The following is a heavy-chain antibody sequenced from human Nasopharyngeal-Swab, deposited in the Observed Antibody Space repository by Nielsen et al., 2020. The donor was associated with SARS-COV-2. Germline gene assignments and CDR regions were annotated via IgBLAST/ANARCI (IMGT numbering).Heavy chain of an antibody. V-gene: IGHV3-23*01. D-gene: IGHD3-10*01. Sequence: GGSLRLSCAASGFTFSSYAMSWVRQAPGKGLESVSAISGSGGSTYYADSVKGRFTISRDNAKNSLYLQMNSLRAEDTALYYCAKDMEGDAGWFDPWGQGTLVTVSS. CDR1: GFTFSSYA. CDR2: ISGSGGST. J-gene: IGHJ5*02. CDR3: AKDMEGDAGWFDP.